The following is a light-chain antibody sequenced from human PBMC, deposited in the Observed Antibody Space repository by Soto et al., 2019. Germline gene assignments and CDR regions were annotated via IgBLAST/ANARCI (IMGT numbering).Light chain of an antibody. CDR2: DNN. V-gene: IGLV1-40*01. J-gene: IGLJ2*01. CDR3: PSYDNSLSGWI. Sequence: QSVLTQPSSLSGAPGQRVTISCTGTNSNMGAGNDVHWYQQFPGTAPKLLIHDNNNRPSGVPDRFSGSKSGTSASLAITGLQPEDEADYYCPSYDNSLSGWIFGGGTKLTVL. CDR1: NSNMGAGND.